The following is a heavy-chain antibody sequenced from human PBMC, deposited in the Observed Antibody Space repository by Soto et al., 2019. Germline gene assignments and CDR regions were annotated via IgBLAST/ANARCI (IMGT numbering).Heavy chain of an antibody. CDR1: GFTFGSYW. V-gene: IGHV3-7*03. CDR3: ASTSSPMVRPFDY. J-gene: IGHJ4*02. CDR2: IKQDGSEK. D-gene: IGHD3-10*01. Sequence: GGSLRLSCAASGFTFGSYWMSWVRQAPGKGLEWVANIKQDGSEKYYVDSVKGRFTISRDNAKNSLYLQMNSLRAEDTAVYYCASTSSPMVRPFDYWGQGTLVTVSS.